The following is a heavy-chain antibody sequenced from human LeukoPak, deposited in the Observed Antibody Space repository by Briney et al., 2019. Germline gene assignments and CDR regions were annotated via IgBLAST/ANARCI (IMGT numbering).Heavy chain of an antibody. Sequence: AAVKVSCKASGYTFTSYDINWVRQATEQGLEWMGWMNPNSGNTGYAQKFQGRVTMTRNTSISTAYMELSSLRSEDTAVYYCARLKYTFGGVTAYYYYMDVWGKGTTVTISS. V-gene: IGHV1-8*01. J-gene: IGHJ6*03. D-gene: IGHD3-16*01. CDR1: GYTFTSYD. CDR2: MNPNSGNT. CDR3: ARLKYTFGGVTAYYYYMDV.